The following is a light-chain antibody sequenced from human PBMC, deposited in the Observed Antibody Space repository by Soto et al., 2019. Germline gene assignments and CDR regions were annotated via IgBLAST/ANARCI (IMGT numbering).Light chain of an antibody. CDR1: QGISSY. V-gene: IGKV1-39*01. Sequence: DIQMTQSPSSLSGCVGDRVTITCRASQGISSYLNWYQQKPGKAPKLLIYAAYSLPSGVPSKFSGSGSGTDLTITISGVKRQDSATYYCQQRYSSPSFGRGTRVEIK. CDR2: AAY. CDR3: QQRYSSPS. J-gene: IGKJ5*01.